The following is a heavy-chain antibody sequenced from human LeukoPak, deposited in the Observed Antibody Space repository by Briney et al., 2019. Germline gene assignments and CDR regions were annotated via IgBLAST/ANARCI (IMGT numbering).Heavy chain of an antibody. Sequence: GSLRLSCAASGFTFSSYSMNWVRQAPGKGLEWVSFISSSRSYIYYADSVKGRFTISRDNAKNSLYLQMNSLRAEDTAVYYCARVSPLGYYFDYWGQGTLVTVSS. J-gene: IGHJ4*02. D-gene: IGHD7-27*01. CDR1: GFTFSSYS. CDR2: ISSSRSYI. CDR3: ARVSPLGYYFDY. V-gene: IGHV3-21*01.